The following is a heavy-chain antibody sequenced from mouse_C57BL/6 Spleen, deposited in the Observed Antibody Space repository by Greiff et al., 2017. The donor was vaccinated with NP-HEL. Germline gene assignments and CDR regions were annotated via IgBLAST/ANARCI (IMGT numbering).Heavy chain of an antibody. Sequence: EVQLVESGGGLVKPGGSLKLSCAASGFTFSSYAMSWVRQTPEKRLEWVATISDGGSYTYYPDNVKGRFTISRDNAKNNLYLQMSHLKSEDTAMYICARVYSKGSYYFDYRGQGTTLTLSS. CDR3: ARVYSKGSYYFDY. J-gene: IGHJ2*01. CDR1: GFTFSSYA. V-gene: IGHV5-4*01. CDR2: ISDGGSYT. D-gene: IGHD2-5*01.